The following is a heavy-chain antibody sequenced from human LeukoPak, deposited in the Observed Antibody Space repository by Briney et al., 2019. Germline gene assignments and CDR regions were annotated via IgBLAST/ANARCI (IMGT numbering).Heavy chain of an antibody. CDR3: VKEPRGYSFSFDI. CDR2: ISGSGSKT. Sequence: GGSLRLSCAASGFTFSTCAINWVRQAPGTGLEWVSAISGSGSKTFYADSVKGRFTISRDNPKNTLYLQMNSLRPEDTAVYYCVKEPRGYSFSFDIWGQGTMVTVPS. V-gene: IGHV3-23*01. J-gene: IGHJ3*02. CDR1: GFTFSTCA. D-gene: IGHD5-18*01.